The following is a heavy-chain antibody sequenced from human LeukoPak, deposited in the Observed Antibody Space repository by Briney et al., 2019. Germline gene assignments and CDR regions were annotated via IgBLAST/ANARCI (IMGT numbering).Heavy chain of an antibody. CDR2: ISSSSSYI. J-gene: IGHJ6*02. Sequence: PGGSLRLSCAASGFTFSSDSMDWVRQAPAKGLEWVSSISSSSSYIYYADSVRGRFTISRDNAKNSVYLQMNSLRADDTAVYYCARDGKMVRGVSTTSMDVWGQGTTVTVSS. V-gene: IGHV3-21*01. CDR3: ARDGKMVRGVSTTSMDV. CDR1: GFTFSSDS. D-gene: IGHD3-10*01.